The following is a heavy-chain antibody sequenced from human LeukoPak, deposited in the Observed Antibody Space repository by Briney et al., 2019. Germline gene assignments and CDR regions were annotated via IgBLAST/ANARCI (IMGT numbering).Heavy chain of an antibody. CDR3: ARGHSNYGDYFDY. CDR1: GFTFSSYA. CDR2: ISYDGSNK. J-gene: IGHJ4*02. D-gene: IGHD4-11*01. V-gene: IGHV3-30*04. Sequence: GGSLRLSCAASGFTFSSYAMHWVRQAPGKGLEWVAVISYDGSNKYYADSVKGRFTISRDDSKNTLYLQMNSLRAEDTAVYYCARGHSNYGDYFDYWGQGTLVTVSS.